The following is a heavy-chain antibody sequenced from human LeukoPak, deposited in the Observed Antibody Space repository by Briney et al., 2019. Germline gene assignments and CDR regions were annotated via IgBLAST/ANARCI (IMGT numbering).Heavy chain of an antibody. D-gene: IGHD3-22*01. CDR3: AREQAYYDSSGYYRPDAFDI. CDR1: GFTFSSYA. V-gene: IGHV3-23*01. Sequence: PGGSLRLSCAASGFTFSSYAMSWVRQAPGKGLEWVSAISGSGGSTYYADSVKGRFTISRDNSKNTLYLQMNSLRAEDTAVYYCAREQAYYDSSGYYRPDAFDIWGQGTMVTVSS. CDR2: ISGSGGST. J-gene: IGHJ3*02.